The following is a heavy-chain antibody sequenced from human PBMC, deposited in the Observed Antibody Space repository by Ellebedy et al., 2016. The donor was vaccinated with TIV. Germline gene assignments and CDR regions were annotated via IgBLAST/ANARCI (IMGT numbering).Heavy chain of an antibody. CDR3: ARGSGYYDFWSGYYYDWYFDL. CDR2: IYYSGST. Sequence: SETLSLXXTVSGGSVSSGSYYWSWIRQPPGKGLEWIGYIYYSGSTNYNPSLKSRVTISVDTSKNQFSLKLSSVTAADTAVYYCARGSGYYDFWSGYYYDWYFDLWGRGTLVTVSS. D-gene: IGHD3-3*01. CDR1: GGSVSSGSYY. J-gene: IGHJ2*01. V-gene: IGHV4-61*01.